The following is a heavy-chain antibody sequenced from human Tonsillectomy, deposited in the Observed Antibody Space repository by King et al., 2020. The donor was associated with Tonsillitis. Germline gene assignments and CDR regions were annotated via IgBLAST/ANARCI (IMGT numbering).Heavy chain of an antibody. CDR1: GGSISSGGYS. J-gene: IGHJ4*02. V-gene: IGHV4-30-4*07. CDR3: ARGVAYGDYPDY. CDR2: IYYSGST. Sequence: VQLQESGPGLVKPSQTLSLTCAVSGGSISSGGYSWSWIRQPPGKGLEWIGYIYYSGSTYYNPSLKSRVTISVDTSKNQFSLKLSSVTAADTAVYYCARGVAYGDYPDYRGQGTLVPVSS. D-gene: IGHD4-17*01.